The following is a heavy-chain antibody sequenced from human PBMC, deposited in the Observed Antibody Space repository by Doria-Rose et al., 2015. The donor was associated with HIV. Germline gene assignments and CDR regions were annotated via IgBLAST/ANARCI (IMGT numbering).Heavy chain of an antibody. CDR3: ARIKSSRWYHKYYFDF. CDR2: IFSYDER. Sequence: QESGPVLVKPTETLTLTCTVSGVSLSSPGMGVSWIRQPPGKALEWLAIIFSYDERSYKTSLKSRLTISRGTSKSQVVLTMTDMDPVDTATYYCARIKSSRWYHKYYFDFWGQGTLVIVSA. V-gene: IGHV2-26*01. D-gene: IGHD6-13*01. J-gene: IGHJ4*02. CDR1: GVSLSSPGMG.